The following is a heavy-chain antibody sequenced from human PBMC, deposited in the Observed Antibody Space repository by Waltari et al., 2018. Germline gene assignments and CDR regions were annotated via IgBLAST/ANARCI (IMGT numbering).Heavy chain of an antibody. J-gene: IGHJ4*02. CDR3: ARTGPKVDY. CDR1: GYTFTKFY. Sequence: QVQLVQSGAEVKQPGASVKVSCKASGYTFTKFYIHWIRQAPGQGPEWMGWMNPNIGNTGYAQKFQGRVTMTRNTSISTAYMELSSPRSEDTAVYYCARTGPKVDYWGQGTLVTVSS. V-gene: IGHV1-8*01. CDR2: MNPNIGNT.